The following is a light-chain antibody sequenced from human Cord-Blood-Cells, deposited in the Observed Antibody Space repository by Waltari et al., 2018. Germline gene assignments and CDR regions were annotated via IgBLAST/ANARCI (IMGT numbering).Light chain of an antibody. CDR3: QQSYSTT. CDR1: QSISSY. V-gene: IGKV1-39*01. J-gene: IGKJ1*01. Sequence: DIQMTQSPSSLSASVGDRVTITCRASQSISSYLNWYQQKPGKAPKLLIYAAYSLQSGVPSRFSGSGSGTDFTLTISSLQPEDFATYYCQQSYSTTFGQGTKVEIK. CDR2: AAY.